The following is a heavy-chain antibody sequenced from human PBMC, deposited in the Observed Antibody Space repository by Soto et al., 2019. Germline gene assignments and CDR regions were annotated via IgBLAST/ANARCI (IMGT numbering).Heavy chain of an antibody. J-gene: IGHJ4*02. CDR1: GDTFTDYY. Sequence: QVQLMQSGAEVKKPGASVKVSCKASGDTFTDYYIHWVRQAPGQGLEWMGTVNPSGGHTTYAQHFLGSVTXPXAXSXXKLYLERTSLTSDDTGVYYRARGGHVVVVTAALDYWGQGTLVTVSS. CDR3: ARGGHVVVVTAALDY. CDR2: VNPSGGHT. D-gene: IGHD2-21*02. V-gene: IGHV1-46*01.